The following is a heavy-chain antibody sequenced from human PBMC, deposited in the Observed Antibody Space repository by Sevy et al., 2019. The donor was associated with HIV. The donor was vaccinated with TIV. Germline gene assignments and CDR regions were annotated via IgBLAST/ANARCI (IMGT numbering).Heavy chain of an antibody. Sequence: GESLKISCKGSGYIFSSYWIAWVRQMPGKGLEWMGIIYPGDSDTRYSPSFQGQVTISADKSISTAYQQWNSLKPSDTAMYYCARQAHGGNPLDYWGQGTQVTVSS. J-gene: IGHJ4*02. V-gene: IGHV5-51*01. CDR2: IYPGDSDT. CDR3: ARQAHGGNPLDY. CDR1: GYIFSSYW. D-gene: IGHD2-15*01.